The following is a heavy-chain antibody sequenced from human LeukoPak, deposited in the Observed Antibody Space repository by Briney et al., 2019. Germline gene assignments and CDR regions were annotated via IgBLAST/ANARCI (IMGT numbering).Heavy chain of an antibody. V-gene: IGHV4-59*08. J-gene: IGHJ4*02. CDR3: ARLTSSSSGSSFDY. Sequence: PSETLSLTCTVSGGSISNYYWSWIRQPPGKGLEWIGYIYYSGSTNYTPSLKSRVTVSVDTSRNQFSLKLSSVTAADTAVYYCARLTSSSSGSSFDYWGQGTLVPSPQ. CDR1: GGSISNYY. D-gene: IGHD6-13*01. CDR2: IYYSGST.